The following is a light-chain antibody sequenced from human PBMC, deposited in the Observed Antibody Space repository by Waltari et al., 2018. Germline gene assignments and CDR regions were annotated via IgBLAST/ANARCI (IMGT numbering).Light chain of an antibody. CDR3: QQRSSWPIFT. CDR2: DAS. J-gene: IGKJ3*01. Sequence: EIVLTQSPATLSLSPGERATLPCRASQSVSSYLAWYQQKPGQAPRLLIYDASNRTTGIPARFSGSGSGTDFTLTISSLEPEDFAVYYYQQRSSWPIFTFGAGTKVDIK. V-gene: IGKV3-11*01. CDR1: QSVSSY.